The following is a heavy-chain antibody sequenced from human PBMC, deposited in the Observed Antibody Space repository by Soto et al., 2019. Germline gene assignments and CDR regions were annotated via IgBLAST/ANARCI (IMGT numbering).Heavy chain of an antibody. J-gene: IGHJ5*02. D-gene: IGHD2-21*02. CDR1: GGTFSSYA. CDR3: ARGTYCGGDCYSAWYNWFDP. V-gene: IGHV1-69*01. Sequence: QVQLVQSGAEVKKPGSSVKVSCKASGGTFSSYAISWVRQAPGQGLEWMGGIIPIFGTANYAQKFQGRVTITADESTSTAYMELSSLRSEDTAVYYCARGTYCGGDCYSAWYNWFDPWGKGTLVTVSS. CDR2: IIPIFGTA.